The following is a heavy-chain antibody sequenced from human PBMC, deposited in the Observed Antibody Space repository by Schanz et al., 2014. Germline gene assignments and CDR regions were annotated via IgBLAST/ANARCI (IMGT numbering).Heavy chain of an antibody. CDR2: ISSSSSTI. CDR3: TTYCDGGCAIDN. CDR1: GFTFITYT. D-gene: IGHD6-19*01. Sequence: EVQLLESGGGLVQPGGSLRLSCATSGFTFITYTMNWVRQTPGKGLEWVSYISSSSSTIYYADSVKGRFTISRDNAKNSLYLQMNSLKTEDTAVYYCTTYCDGGCAIDNWGQGALVTVSS. V-gene: IGHV3-48*01. J-gene: IGHJ4*02.